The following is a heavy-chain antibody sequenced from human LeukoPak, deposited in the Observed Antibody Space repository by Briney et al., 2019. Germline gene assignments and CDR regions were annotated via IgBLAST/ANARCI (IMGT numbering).Heavy chain of an antibody. Sequence: GGSLRLSYAASGFTFSNYWMHWVRQAPGKGLVWVSRINSDARSTSYADSVKGRFTISRDNAKNTLYLQMNSLRAEDTAVYYCARGAATGYSSDSWGQGTLVTVSS. D-gene: IGHD6-19*01. V-gene: IGHV3-74*01. CDR1: GFTFSNYW. CDR3: ARGAATGYSSDS. J-gene: IGHJ5*02. CDR2: INSDARST.